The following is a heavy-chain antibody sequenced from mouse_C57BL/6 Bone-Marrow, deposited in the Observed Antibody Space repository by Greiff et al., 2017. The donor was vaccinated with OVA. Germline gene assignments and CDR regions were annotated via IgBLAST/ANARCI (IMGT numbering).Heavy chain of an antibody. D-gene: IGHD4-1*01. J-gene: IGHJ3*01. CDR2: IDPETGGT. V-gene: IGHV1-15*01. CDR3: TYLPGTWFAY. Sequence: SGAELVRPGASVTLSCKASGYTFTDYEMHWVKQTPVHGLEWIGAIDPETGGTAYNQKFKGKAILTADKSSSTAYMELRSLTSEDSAVYYCTYLPGTWFAYWGQGTLVTVSA. CDR1: GYTFTDYE.